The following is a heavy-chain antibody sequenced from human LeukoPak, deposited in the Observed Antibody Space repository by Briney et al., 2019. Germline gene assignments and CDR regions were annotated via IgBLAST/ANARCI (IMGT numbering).Heavy chain of an antibody. CDR3: ARWGPPILYYYDSSGYCFDY. Sequence: PSETLSLTCAVSGGSISSSNWWSWVRQPPGKGLEWIGEIYHSGSTNYNPSLKSRVTISVDKSKNQFSLKLSSVTAADTAVYYCARWGPPILYYYDSSGYCFDYWGQGTLVTVSS. J-gene: IGHJ4*02. D-gene: IGHD3-22*01. CDR1: GGSISSSNW. CDR2: IYHSGST. V-gene: IGHV4-4*02.